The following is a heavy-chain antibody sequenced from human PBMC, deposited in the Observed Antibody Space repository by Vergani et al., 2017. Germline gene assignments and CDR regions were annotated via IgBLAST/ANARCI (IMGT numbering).Heavy chain of an antibody. V-gene: IGHV1-2*02. CDR1: GYTFTGYY. CDR3: ARDWNYVGGFDY. CDR2: INPNSGGT. D-gene: IGHD1-7*01. J-gene: IGHJ4*02. Sequence: QVQLVQSGAEVKKPGASVKVSCKASGYTFTGYYMXWVRQAPGQGLEWMGWINPNSGGTNYAQKFQGRVTMTRDTSISTSYMELGRLRSDDTAVYYCARDWNYVGGFDYWGQGTLVTVSS.